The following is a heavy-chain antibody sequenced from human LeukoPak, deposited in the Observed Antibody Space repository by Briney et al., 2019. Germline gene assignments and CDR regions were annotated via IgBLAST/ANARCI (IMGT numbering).Heavy chain of an antibody. D-gene: IGHD3-3*02. J-gene: IGHJ4*02. Sequence: GGSLRLSCAASGFTFSTYALNWVRQAPGKGLEWVSAISDSGDAIYYADSVKGRFTVSRDNSKNSLFLQMNSLRAEDTAVYYCARIGSAAFTDYWGQGTLVTVSS. CDR1: GFTFSTYA. CDR3: ARIGSAAFTDY. V-gene: IGHV3-23*01. CDR2: ISDSGDAI.